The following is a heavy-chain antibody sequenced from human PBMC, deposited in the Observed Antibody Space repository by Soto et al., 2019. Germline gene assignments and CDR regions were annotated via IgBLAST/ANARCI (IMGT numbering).Heavy chain of an antibody. CDR3: ARDSAYGDYSRWTLDY. D-gene: IGHD4-17*01. CDR2: IYYSGST. J-gene: IGHJ4*02. Sequence: SETLSLTCTVSGGSISSYYWSWIRQPPGKGLEWIGYIYYSGSTNYNPSLKSRVTISVDTSKNQFSLKLSSVTAADTAVYYCARDSAYGDYSRWTLDYWGQGTLVTVSS. CDR1: GGSISSYY. V-gene: IGHV4-59*01.